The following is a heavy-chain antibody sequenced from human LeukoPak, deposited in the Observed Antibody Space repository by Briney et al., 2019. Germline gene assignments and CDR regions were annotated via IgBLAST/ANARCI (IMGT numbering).Heavy chain of an antibody. Sequence: GGSLRLSCAASGFTFSSYSLNWVRQAPGKGLEWVSSISSSSSYIYYADSVKGRFTISRDNAKNSLYLQMNSLRAEDTAVYYCARGLTGGDPVWGQGTLVTVSS. CDR1: GFTFSSYS. CDR2: ISSSSSYI. J-gene: IGHJ4*02. D-gene: IGHD7-27*01. V-gene: IGHV3-21*01. CDR3: ARGLTGGDPV.